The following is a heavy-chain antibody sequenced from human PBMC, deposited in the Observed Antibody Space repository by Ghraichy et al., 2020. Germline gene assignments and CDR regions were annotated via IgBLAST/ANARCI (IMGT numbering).Heavy chain of an antibody. D-gene: IGHD2-2*01. CDR3: AVEGADVPCAHWLGP. J-gene: IGHJ5*02. Sequence: GGSLRLSCAASGFAFRNVWMSWVRQAPGKGLEWVGHIKSRFDGVTTDYAPPVKGRFIISRDDSKDTLYLQMNSLKIDDTGVYYCAVEGADVPCAHWLGPWGQGNLVTVSS. CDR2: IKSRFDGVTT. V-gene: IGHV3-15*01. CDR1: GFAFRNVW.